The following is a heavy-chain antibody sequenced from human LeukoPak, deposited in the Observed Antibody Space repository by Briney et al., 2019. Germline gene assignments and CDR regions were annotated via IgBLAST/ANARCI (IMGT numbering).Heavy chain of an antibody. V-gene: IGHV4-39*01. CDR1: GGSVSSSTYH. CDR2: IYYSGIT. J-gene: IGHJ4*02. D-gene: IGHD2-15*01. Sequence: SETLSLTCTVSGGSVSSSTYHWGWTRQPPGKGREWIGTIYYSGITYYNPSLKSRVTISVDTSNNQFSLRLNSVTAADTAVYYCARHPTTPDVWGQGTLVTVSS. CDR3: ARHPTTPDV.